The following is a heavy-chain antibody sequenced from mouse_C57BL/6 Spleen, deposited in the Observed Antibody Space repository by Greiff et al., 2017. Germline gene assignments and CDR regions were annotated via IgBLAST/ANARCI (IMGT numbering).Heavy chain of an antibody. J-gene: IGHJ3*01. CDR3: ARDAVTTIPFAY. D-gene: IGHD2-2*01. CDR2: ISYDGSN. V-gene: IGHV3-6*01. Sequence: EVQLVESGPGLVKPSQSLSLTCSVTGYSITSGYYWNWIRQFPGNKLEWMGYISYDGSNNYNPSLKNRISITRDTSKNQFFLKLNSVTTEDTATYYCARDAVTTIPFAYWGQGTLVTVSA. CDR1: GYSITSGYY.